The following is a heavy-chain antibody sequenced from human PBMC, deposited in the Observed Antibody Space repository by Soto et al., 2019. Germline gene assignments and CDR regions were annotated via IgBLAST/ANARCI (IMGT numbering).Heavy chain of an antibody. Sequence: PSETLSLTCTVSGGSISSYYWSWIRQPPGKGLEWIGYIYYSGSTNYNPSLKSRVTISVDTSKNQFSLKLSSVTAADTAVYYCARHDKITIFGVVHPAKSYYYYYMDVWGKGTTVTVSS. D-gene: IGHD3-3*01. V-gene: IGHV4-59*08. J-gene: IGHJ6*03. CDR3: ARHDKITIFGVVHPAKSYYYYYMDV. CDR2: IYYSGST. CDR1: GGSISSYY.